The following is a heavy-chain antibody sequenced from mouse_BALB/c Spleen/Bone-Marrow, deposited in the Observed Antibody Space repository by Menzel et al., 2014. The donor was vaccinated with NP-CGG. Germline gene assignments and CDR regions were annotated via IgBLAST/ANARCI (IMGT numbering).Heavy chain of an antibody. CDR1: GFSIKDTY. Sequence: EVQRVESGAELVKPGASVKLSCTASGFSIKDTYMHWVKQRPEQGLEWIGRIDPANGYTKFDPKFQGKATITADTSSNTAYLQLSNLTSEDTVVYYCARGTTVVSYYAMDYWGQGTSVTVSS. V-gene: IGHV14-3*02. J-gene: IGHJ4*01. CDR2: IDPANGYT. D-gene: IGHD1-1*01. CDR3: ARGTTVVSYYAMDY.